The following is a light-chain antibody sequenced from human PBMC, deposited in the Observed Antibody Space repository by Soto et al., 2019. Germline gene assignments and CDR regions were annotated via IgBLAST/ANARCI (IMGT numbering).Light chain of an antibody. J-gene: IGKJ1*01. CDR2: DAS. CDR3: QQYKNWPPWT. Sequence: EIVMTQSPATLSVSPGERATLSCRASQSVTSNFAWYQQKPCQAPRLLIYDASTRATGIPARFSGSGSGTEFTLTISSLQSEDFAVYYCQQYKNWPPWTFGRGTKVDIK. V-gene: IGKV3-15*01. CDR1: QSVTSN.